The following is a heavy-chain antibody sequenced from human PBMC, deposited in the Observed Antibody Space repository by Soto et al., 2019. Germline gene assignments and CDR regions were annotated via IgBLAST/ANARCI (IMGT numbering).Heavy chain of an antibody. V-gene: IGHV3-23*01. CDR3: AQELVSGTYVETSAFDF. CDR1: GFTFSSYA. Sequence: EVQLLESGGDLVQPGGSLRLSCAASGFTFSSYAMGWVRQAPGTGLEWVSVIDGSGGDRALADSVKGRFTISRDKSKNTLYLQMDKLTVEDTARYFCAQELVSGTYVETSAFDFWGQGTLVTVSS. CDR2: IDGSGGDR. J-gene: IGHJ4*02. D-gene: IGHD2-2*01.